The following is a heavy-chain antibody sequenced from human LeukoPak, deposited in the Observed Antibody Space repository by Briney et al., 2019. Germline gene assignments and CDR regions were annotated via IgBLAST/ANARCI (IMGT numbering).Heavy chain of an antibody. CDR3: ARGREWYCSSTSCYTSLGGGVDY. CDR2: IYTSGST. J-gene: IGHJ4*02. V-gene: IGHV4-61*02. Sequence: SQTLSLTCTVSGGSISSGSSYWSWIRQPAGKGLEWIGRIYTSGSTNYNPSLKSRVTISVDRSKNQFSLKLSSVTAADTAVYYCARGREWYCSSTSCYTSLGGGVDYWGQGTLVTVSS. D-gene: IGHD2-2*02. CDR1: GGSISSGSSY.